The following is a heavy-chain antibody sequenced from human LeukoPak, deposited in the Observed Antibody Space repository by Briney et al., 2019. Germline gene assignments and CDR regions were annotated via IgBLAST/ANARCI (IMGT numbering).Heavy chain of an antibody. CDR1: GGSISSGGYS. V-gene: IGHV4-30-4*07. CDR3: ARLGYSSSWLTIRAYYYYMDV. Sequence: SETLSLTCAVSGGSISSGGYSWSWIRQPPGKGLEWIGYIYYSGSTYYNPSLKSRVTISVDTSKNQFSLKLSSVTAADTAVYYCARLGYSSSWLTIRAYYYYMDVWGKGTTVTISS. CDR2: IYYSGST. J-gene: IGHJ6*03. D-gene: IGHD6-13*01.